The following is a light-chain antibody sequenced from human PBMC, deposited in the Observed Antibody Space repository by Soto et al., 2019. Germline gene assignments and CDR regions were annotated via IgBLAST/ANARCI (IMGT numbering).Light chain of an antibody. CDR3: QQSYRAVT. CDR1: QSVSSY. J-gene: IGKJ5*01. Sequence: IQMTQSPCSLSASVGDRISITCRASQSVSSYLNCYQQKPGKAPRLLIYAASHLQTEVPSRFRGTGSATHLTLTISSLQPEDFATYYCQQSYRAVTFGQGTRLEIK. CDR2: AAS. V-gene: IGKV1-39*01.